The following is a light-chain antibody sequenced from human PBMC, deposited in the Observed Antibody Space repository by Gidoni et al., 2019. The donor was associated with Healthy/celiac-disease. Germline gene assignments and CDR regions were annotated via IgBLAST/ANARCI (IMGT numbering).Light chain of an antibody. CDR3: SSYAGSNNLGV. CDR1: TSDVGGYNY. J-gene: IGLJ2*01. Sequence: QSALTQPPSASGSPGPSVTISCTGTTSDVGGYNYVSWYQQHPGKAPKLMIYEVSKRPSGVPDRFSGSKSGNTASLTGSGLQAEDEADYYCSSYAGSNNLGVFGGGTKLTVL. CDR2: EVS. V-gene: IGLV2-8*01.